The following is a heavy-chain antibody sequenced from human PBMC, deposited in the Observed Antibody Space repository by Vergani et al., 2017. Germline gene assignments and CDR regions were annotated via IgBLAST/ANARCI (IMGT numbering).Heavy chain of an antibody. CDR3: ARVNTETNGHLYYYYYIDV. V-gene: IGHV4-34*01. CDR2: IDHTERP. D-gene: IGHD4-11*01. Sequence: QVQLQQWGGGLLKPSETLSLTCVVNGGSFTSYHWTWIRQSPGEGLEWVGAIDHTERPDYNPSLKSRLTMSVDKSRNQFSLTLNYVTATDTAIYFCARVNTETNGHLYYYYYIDVWGQGTAVTVS. CDR1: GGSFTSYH. J-gene: IGHJ6*03.